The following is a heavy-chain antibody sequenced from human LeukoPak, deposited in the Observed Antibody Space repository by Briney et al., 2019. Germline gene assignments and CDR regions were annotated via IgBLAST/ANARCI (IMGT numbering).Heavy chain of an antibody. CDR3: DTRPRY. V-gene: IGHV3-48*03. CDR1: GFTFRNYE. Sequence: GGSLRLSCAASGFTFRNYEMNWVRQAPGKGLEWVSYISNSGNTIYYADSVKGRFTISRDNAKNSLYLQMNSLRAEDTAVYYCDTRPRYWGQGTLVTVSS. D-gene: IGHD2-2*01. J-gene: IGHJ4*02. CDR2: ISNSGNTI.